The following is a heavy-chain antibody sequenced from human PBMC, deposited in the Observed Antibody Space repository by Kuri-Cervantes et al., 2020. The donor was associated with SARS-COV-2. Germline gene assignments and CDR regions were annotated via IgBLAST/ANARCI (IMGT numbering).Heavy chain of an antibody. CDR3: ARSTPLRRLVVISQGGAFDI. Sequence: ASVKITCKASGYIFTGHYMHWVRQAPGQGLEWMGWINTNSGGTNYAHKFQGWVTMTRDTSISTVYMELSRLRSDDTAVDYCARSTPLRRLVVISQGGAFDIWGQGTMVTVSS. V-gene: IGHV1-2*04. CDR1: GYIFTGHY. CDR2: INTNSGGT. D-gene: IGHD3-22*01. J-gene: IGHJ3*02.